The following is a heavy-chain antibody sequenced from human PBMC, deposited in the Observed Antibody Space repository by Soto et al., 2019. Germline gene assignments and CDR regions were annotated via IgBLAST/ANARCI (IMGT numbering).Heavy chain of an antibody. CDR1: GFTFSNYW. V-gene: IGHV3-7*01. Sequence: GGSLRLSCAASGFTFSNYWMNWVRQAPGKGLEWVAHIKEDGTQRYYADSVKGRFTISRDNSKNTLYLQMNSLRAEDTAVYYCARDPHSGDCYYFFDLWGRGTLVTVSS. J-gene: IGHJ2*01. D-gene: IGHD2-21*02. CDR3: ARDPHSGDCYYFFDL. CDR2: IKEDGTQR.